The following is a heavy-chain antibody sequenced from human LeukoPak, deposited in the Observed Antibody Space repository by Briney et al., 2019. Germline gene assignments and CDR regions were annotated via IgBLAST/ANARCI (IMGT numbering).Heavy chain of an antibody. CDR1: GFTFSTYD. CDR2: ISGSGGTT. J-gene: IGHJ4*02. V-gene: IGHV3-48*03. Sequence: PGGSLRLSCVASGFTFSTYDMNWVRQAPGKGLEWVSYISGSGGTTYYADSVQGRFTISRDNTKSSLYLQMSSLRAEETAVYYCARGSPQKLSYFDYWGQGTLVTVSS. CDR3: ARGSPQKLSYFDY.